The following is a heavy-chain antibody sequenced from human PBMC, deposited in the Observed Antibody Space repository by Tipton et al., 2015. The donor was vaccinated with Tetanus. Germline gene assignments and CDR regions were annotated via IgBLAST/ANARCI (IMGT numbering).Heavy chain of an antibody. Sequence: SLRLSCAASGFTFDGYGMHWVRQAPGKGLEWVSGITWNSGNIAYADSVKGRVTISRDNSKNTLYLEMNSLRAEDTAVYYCARVGISQNAYSYVYHGLDVWGQGTTVTVSS. J-gene: IGHJ6*02. CDR3: ARVGISQNAYSYVYHGLDV. CDR2: ITWNSGNI. V-gene: IGHV3-9*01. D-gene: IGHD5-18*01. CDR1: GFTFDGYG.